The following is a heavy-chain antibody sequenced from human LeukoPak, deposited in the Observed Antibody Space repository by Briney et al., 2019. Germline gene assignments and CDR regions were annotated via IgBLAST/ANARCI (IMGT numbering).Heavy chain of an antibody. D-gene: IGHD3-10*01. CDR3: ARRYGSGTDFDY. V-gene: IGHV3-48*01. Sequence: SGFTXXTYSMNWVRQAPGKGLEWVSYIDSSSSNIYYADSVRGRFTISRDNAKNSLYLQMNSLRAEDTAVYYCARRYGSGTDFDYWGQGTLVTVSS. CDR1: GFTXXTYS. J-gene: IGHJ4*02. CDR2: IDSSSSNI.